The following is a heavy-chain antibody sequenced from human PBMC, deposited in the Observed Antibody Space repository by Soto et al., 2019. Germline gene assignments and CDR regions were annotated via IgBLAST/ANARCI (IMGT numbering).Heavy chain of an antibody. V-gene: IGHV3-30*18. Sequence: GGSLRLSCAASGFTFSSYGMHWVRQAPGKGLKWVAVISYDGSNKYYADSVKGRFTISRDNSKNTLYLQMNSLRAEDTAVYYCAKDRPTSYYYDSSGYYLGNYFDYWGQGTLVTVSS. D-gene: IGHD3-22*01. CDR2: ISYDGSNK. J-gene: IGHJ4*02. CDR1: GFTFSSYG. CDR3: AKDRPTSYYYDSSGYYLGNYFDY.